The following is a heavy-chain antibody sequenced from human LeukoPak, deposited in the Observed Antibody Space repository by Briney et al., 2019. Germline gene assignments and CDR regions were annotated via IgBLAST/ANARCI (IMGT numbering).Heavy chain of an antibody. J-gene: IGHJ4*02. CDR1: GFTFSRYA. V-gene: IGHV3-23*01. D-gene: IGHD3-16*01. CDR2: ISGSGGST. CDR3: AKDPFGGVSITFDY. Sequence: GGSLRLSCAASGFTFSRYAMSWVRQAPGKGLEWVSSISGSGGSTYYADSVKGRFPISRDNSKNTLYLQMNSLRAEDTAVYYCAKDPFGGVSITFDYWGQGSLVTVSS.